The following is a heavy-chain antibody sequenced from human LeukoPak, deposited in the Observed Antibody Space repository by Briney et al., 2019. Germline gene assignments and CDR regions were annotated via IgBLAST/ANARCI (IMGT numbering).Heavy chain of an antibody. CDR3: ARGTVTTFDY. J-gene: IGHJ4*02. V-gene: IGHV4-34*01. CDR1: GGSFSGYY. D-gene: IGHD4-17*01. Sequence: SETLSLTCAVYGGSFSGYYWSWIRQPPGKGLEWIGEINHSGSTNYNPSLKSRVTISVDTSKNQFSLKLSSVTAADTAVYYCARGTVTTFDYWGQGTLFTVSS. CDR2: INHSGST.